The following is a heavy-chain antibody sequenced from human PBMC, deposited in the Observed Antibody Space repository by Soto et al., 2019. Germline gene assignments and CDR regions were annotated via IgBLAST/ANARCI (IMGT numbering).Heavy chain of an antibody. D-gene: IGHD6-19*01. J-gene: IGHJ4*02. CDR1: GYTFTSYG. CDR3: ARDGPVAGTRDFDY. Sequence: AASVKVSCKASGYTFTSYGISWVRQAPGQGREWMGWISAYNGNTNYAQKLQGRVTMTTDTSTSTAYMELRSLRSDDTAVYYCARDGPVAGTRDFDYWGQGTLVTVSS. V-gene: IGHV1-18*01. CDR2: ISAYNGNT.